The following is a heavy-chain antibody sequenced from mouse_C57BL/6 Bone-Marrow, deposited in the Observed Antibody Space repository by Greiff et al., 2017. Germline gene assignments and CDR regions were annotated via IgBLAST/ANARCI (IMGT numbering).Heavy chain of an antibody. D-gene: IGHD2-5*01. CDR1: GFTFSSYG. CDR3: ARHRDYSNPAWFAY. CDR2: ISSGGSYT. J-gene: IGHJ3*01. Sequence: EVQVVESGGDLVKPGGSLKLSCAASGFTFSSYGMSWVRQTPDKRLEWVATISSGGSYTYYPDSVKGRFTISRDNAKNTLYLQMSSLKSEDTAMYYCARHRDYSNPAWFAYWGQGTLVTVSA. V-gene: IGHV5-6*01.